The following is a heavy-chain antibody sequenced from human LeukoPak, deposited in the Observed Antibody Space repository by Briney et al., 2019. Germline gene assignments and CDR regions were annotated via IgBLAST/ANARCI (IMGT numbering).Heavy chain of an antibody. Sequence: PGGSLRLSCAASGFTFSSYGMYWVRQAPGKGREWVAVVRYDRSTKYYARSVKGRFTISRDSSKNTLYLEMNSLRAEDTAVYYCARDECSGGSCYSSGFDAFDIWGQGTMVTVSS. J-gene: IGHJ3*02. CDR3: ARDECSGGSCYSSGFDAFDI. D-gene: IGHD2-15*01. CDR2: VRYDRSTK. V-gene: IGHV3-33*01. CDR1: GFTFSSYG.